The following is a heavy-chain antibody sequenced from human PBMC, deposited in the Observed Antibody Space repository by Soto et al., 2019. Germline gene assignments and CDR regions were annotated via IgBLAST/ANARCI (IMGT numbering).Heavy chain of an antibody. V-gene: IGHV3-23*01. J-gene: IGHJ6*02. CDR3: ARQIGYFDSSVQPRRMDV. CDR1: GITFSTYA. Sequence: GGSLRLSCAASGITFSTYAMSWVRQAPGKGLEWVSDIGTSDAGTSYADSVKGRFTISRDNSKNTLYLQLNSLSVEDTAVYYCARQIGYFDSSVQPRRMDVWGQGTTVTVSS. CDR2: IGTSDAGT. D-gene: IGHD3-22*01.